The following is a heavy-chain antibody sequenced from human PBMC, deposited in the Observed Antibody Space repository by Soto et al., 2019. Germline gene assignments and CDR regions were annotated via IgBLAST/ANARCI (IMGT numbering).Heavy chain of an antibody. CDR2: IIPIFGTA. CDR1: GGTFSSYA. CDR3: ASAAVTGTAGLDF. J-gene: IGHJ4*02. V-gene: IGHV1-69*05. Sequence: SVKVSCKASGGTFSSYAISWVRQAPGQGLEGMGGIIPIFGTANYAQKFQGRVTMTRDTSISTAYVELSRLTSDDTAVYYCASAAVTGTAGLDFWGQGTLVTVSS. D-gene: IGHD6-19*01.